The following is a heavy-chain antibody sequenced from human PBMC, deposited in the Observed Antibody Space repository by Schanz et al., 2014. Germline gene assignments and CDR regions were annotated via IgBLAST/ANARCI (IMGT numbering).Heavy chain of an antibody. D-gene: IGHD2-15*01. Sequence: QVQLVESGGGLVKPGGSLRLSCAASGFTFSDYYMSWIRQAPGQGLEWVSAISGSGGSTYYADSVKGRFTISRDNAKNSLFLQMNSLRAEDTAVYYCAKVREWWPYYFDYWGQGTLVTVSS. V-gene: IGHV3-11*01. J-gene: IGHJ4*02. CDR1: GFTFSDYY. CDR2: ISGSGGST. CDR3: AKVREWWPYYFDY.